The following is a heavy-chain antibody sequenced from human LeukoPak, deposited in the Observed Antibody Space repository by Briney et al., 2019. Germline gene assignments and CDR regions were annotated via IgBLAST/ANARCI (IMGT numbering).Heavy chain of an antibody. CDR1: DVSIFRSNW. V-gene: IGHV4-4*02. J-gene: IGHJ5*02. Sequence: SGTLSLTCAVSDVSIFRSNWWSWVRQPPGKGLEWIGQISPSGSTNYSPSLKSRVTISVDKSKTQFSLKLTSVTAADTAVYYCARDTMVREFDPWGQGTLVTVSS. D-gene: IGHD3-10*01. CDR2: ISPSGST. CDR3: ARDTMVREFDP.